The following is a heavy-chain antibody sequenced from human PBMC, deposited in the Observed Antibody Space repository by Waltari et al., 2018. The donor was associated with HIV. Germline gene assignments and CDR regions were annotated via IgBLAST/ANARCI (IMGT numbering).Heavy chain of an antibody. CDR1: GGSISNGSYY. V-gene: IGHV4-61*02. J-gene: IGHJ6*02. CDR2: IYSSGNT. CDR3: ARGRFEGYILYYYYGMDV. D-gene: IGHD5-12*01. Sequence: QVQLHESGPGLVKPSQTLSLTCTVSGGSISNGSYYWNWIRQPAGKGLEWIGRIYSSGNTNYNPSLKSRVTISVDTSKNQFSLKLSSVTAADTAVYYCARGRFEGYILYYYYGMDVWGQGTTVSVSS.